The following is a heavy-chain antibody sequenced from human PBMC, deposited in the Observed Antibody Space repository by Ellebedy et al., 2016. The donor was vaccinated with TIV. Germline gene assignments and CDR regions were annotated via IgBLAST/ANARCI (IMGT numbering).Heavy chain of an antibody. J-gene: IGHJ3*02. CDR2: IYYSGST. D-gene: IGHD3-16*02. CDR3: ARGLGELSLDAFDI. Sequence: SETLSLXXTVSGGSVSSGSYYWSWIRQPPGKGLEWIGYIYYSGSTNYNPSLKSRVTISVDTSKNQFSLKLSSVTAADTAVYYCARGLGELSLDAFDIWGQGTMVTVSS. CDR1: GGSVSSGSYY. V-gene: IGHV4-61*01.